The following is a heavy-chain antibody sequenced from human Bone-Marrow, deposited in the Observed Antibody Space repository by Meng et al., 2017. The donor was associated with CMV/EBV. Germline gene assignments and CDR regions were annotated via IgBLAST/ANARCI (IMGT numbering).Heavy chain of an antibody. CDR1: GGSISSYF. CDR2: IYYSGYT. J-gene: IGHJ6*02. CDR3: ARDVRSGYDFWSGYEWGDYYYGMDV. D-gene: IGHD3-3*01. V-gene: IGHV4-59*01. Sequence: SETLSLTCTVSGGSISSYFWNWIRQPPGKGLEWIANIYYSGYTNYNPSLKSRVTISVDTSKNQFSLKLSSVTAADTAVYYCARDVRSGYDFWSGYEWGDYYYGMDVWGQGTTVTVSS.